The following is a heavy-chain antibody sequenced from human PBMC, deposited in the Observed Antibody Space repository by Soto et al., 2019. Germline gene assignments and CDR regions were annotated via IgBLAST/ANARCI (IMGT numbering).Heavy chain of an antibody. D-gene: IGHD6-19*01. Sequence: GESLKISCKGSGYSFTSYWIGWVRQMPGKGLEWMGIIYPGDSDTRYSPSFQGQVTISADKSISTAYLQWSSLKASDTAMYYCASLILSIAVAGGSDAFDIWGQGTMVTVSS. CDR1: GYSFTSYW. J-gene: IGHJ3*02. CDR2: IYPGDSDT. CDR3: ASLILSIAVAGGSDAFDI. V-gene: IGHV5-51*01.